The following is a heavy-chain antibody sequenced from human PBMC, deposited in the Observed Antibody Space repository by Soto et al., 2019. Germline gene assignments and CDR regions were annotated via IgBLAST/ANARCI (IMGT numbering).Heavy chain of an antibody. CDR3: AKGLLWFGGTIWFDP. CDR1: GFTFSSYA. V-gene: IGHV3-23*01. CDR2: ISGSGGST. J-gene: IGHJ5*02. Sequence: GGSLRLSCAASGFTFSSYAMSWVRQAPGKGLEWVSAISGSGGSTYYADSVKGRFTISRDNSKNTLYLQMNSLRAEDTAVYYCAKGLLWFGGTIWFDPWGQGTLVTVSS. D-gene: IGHD3-10*01.